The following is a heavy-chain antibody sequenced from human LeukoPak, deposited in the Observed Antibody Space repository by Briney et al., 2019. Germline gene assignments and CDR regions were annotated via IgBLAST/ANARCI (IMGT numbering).Heavy chain of an antibody. D-gene: IGHD3-10*01. V-gene: IGHV5-51*01. CDR2: IYPGDSDT. Sequence: GESLKISCKGSGYSFTSYWIGWVRQMPGKGLEWMGIIYPGDSDTRYSPSFQGQVTISADKSICTAYLQWSSLKASDTAMYYCARRGVRGVITSHLDYWGQGTLVTVSS. J-gene: IGHJ4*02. CDR3: ARRGVRGVITSHLDY. CDR1: GYSFTSYW.